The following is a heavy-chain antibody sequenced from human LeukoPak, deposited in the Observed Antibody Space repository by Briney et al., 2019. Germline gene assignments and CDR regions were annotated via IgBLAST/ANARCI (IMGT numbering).Heavy chain of an antibody. CDR1: GYXFTSYW. CDR3: AKPMTGAPDAFDI. J-gene: IGHJ3*02. CDR2: IDPSDSYT. V-gene: IGHV5-10-1*01. D-gene: IGHD3-9*01. Sequence: GESLKISCNGSGYXFTSYWISWVRQMPGKGLEWMGSIDPSDSYTNYSPSFQGHVTISADKSISTAYLQWSSLKAPDTAMYFCAKPMTGAPDAFDIWGQGTMVTVSS.